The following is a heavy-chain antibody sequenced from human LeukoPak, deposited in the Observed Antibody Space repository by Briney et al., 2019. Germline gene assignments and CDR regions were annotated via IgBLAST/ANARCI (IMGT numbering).Heavy chain of an antibody. CDR1: GGSFSGSY. CDR2: INHSGRT. J-gene: IGHJ4*02. D-gene: IGHD3-10*01. Sequence: KASETLSLTCAVYGGSFSGSYWTWIRQPPGKGLEWIGEINHSGRTTYNPSLNNRVTISVDTSKNQFSLKLSSVTAADTAVYYWARPRYGAGSLDSWGQGTLVTVSS. V-gene: IGHV4-34*01. CDR3: ARPRYGAGSLDS.